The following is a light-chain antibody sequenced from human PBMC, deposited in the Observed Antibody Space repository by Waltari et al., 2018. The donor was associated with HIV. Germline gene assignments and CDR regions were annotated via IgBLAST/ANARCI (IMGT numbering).Light chain of an antibody. V-gene: IGKV1-6*01. CDR3: LQDYNYPWT. J-gene: IGKJ1*01. Sequence: AIQMTQSPSSLSASVGDSVTITCRASQRIRNDLGWYQQKPGKAPKLLIYAASGLQRGVPSRFSGSGSGTDFTLTISSLQPEDFATYYCLQDYNYPWTFGQGTKVEIK. CDR1: QRIRND. CDR2: AAS.